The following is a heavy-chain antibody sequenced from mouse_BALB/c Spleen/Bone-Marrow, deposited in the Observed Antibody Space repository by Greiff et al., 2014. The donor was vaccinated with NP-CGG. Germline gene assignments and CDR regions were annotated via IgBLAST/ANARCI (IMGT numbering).Heavy chain of an antibody. Sequence: EVQLVESGGGLVQPGGSRKLSCAASGFTFSSFGMHWVRQAPEKGLEWVAYIISGSNTIYYADTVEGRFTISRDNPKNTLFLQMTSLRSEDTAMYYCARSRYDVGWFAYWGQGTLVTVSA. V-gene: IGHV5-17*02. D-gene: IGHD2-14*01. CDR2: IISGSNTI. J-gene: IGHJ3*01. CDR1: GFTFSSFG. CDR3: ARSRYDVGWFAY.